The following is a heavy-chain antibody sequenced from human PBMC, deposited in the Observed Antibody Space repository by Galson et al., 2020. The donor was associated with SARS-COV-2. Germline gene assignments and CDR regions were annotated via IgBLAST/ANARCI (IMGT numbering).Heavy chain of an antibody. CDR3: ARAVAAAGTPGWFDP. D-gene: IGHD6-13*01. Sequence: ASVKVSCKASGYTFTSYGISWVRQAPGQGLEWMGWISAYNGNTNYAQKLQGRVTMTTDTSTSTAYMELRSLRSDDTAVYYCARAVAAAGTPGWFDPWGQGTLVTVSS. CDR1: GYTFTSYG. V-gene: IGHV1-18*01. J-gene: IGHJ5*02. CDR2: ISAYNGNT.